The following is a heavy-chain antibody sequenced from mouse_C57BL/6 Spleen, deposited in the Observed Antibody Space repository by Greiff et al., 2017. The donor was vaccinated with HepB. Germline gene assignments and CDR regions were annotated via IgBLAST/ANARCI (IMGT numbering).Heavy chain of an antibody. CDR3: ARKRYYYGSSYYYAMDY. V-gene: IGHV1-69*01. CDR2: IDPSDSYT. Sequence: QVQLQQPGAELVMPGASVKLSCKASGYTFTSYWMHWVKQRPGQGLEWIGEIDPSDSYTNYNQKFKGKSTLTVDKSSSTAYMQLSILTSEDSAVYYCARKRYYYGSSYYYAMDYWGQGTSVTVSS. CDR1: GYTFTSYW. J-gene: IGHJ4*01. D-gene: IGHD1-1*01.